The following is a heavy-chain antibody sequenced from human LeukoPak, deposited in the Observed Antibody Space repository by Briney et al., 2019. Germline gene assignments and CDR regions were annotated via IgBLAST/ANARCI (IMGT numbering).Heavy chain of an antibody. Sequence: ASVKVSCKASGYTFTSYGISWVRQAPGQGLEWMGWISAYNGNTNYARKLQGRVTMTTDTSTSTAYMELRSLRSDDTAVYYCARDSYDSRGYYYYYGMDVWGQGTTVTVSS. V-gene: IGHV1-18*01. CDR2: ISAYNGNT. J-gene: IGHJ6*02. CDR1: GYTFTSYG. CDR3: ARDSYDSRGYYYYYGMDV. D-gene: IGHD3-22*01.